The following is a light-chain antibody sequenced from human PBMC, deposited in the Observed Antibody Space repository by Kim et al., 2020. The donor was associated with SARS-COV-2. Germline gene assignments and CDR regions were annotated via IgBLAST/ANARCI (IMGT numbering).Light chain of an antibody. CDR1: SLRTYY. V-gene: IGLV3-19*01. J-gene: IGLJ3*02. Sequence: SSELTQDPAVSVALGQTVRITCQGDSLRTYYASWYQQKPGQAPVLVIYGKNNRPSGIPDRFSGSNSANTASLTITGAQAGDEADYYCSSRDTSGDHWVFG. CDR2: GKN. CDR3: SSRDTSGDHWV.